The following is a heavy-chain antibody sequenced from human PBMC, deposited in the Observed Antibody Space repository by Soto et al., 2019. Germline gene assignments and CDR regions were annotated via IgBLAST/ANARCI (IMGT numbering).Heavy chain of an antibody. D-gene: IGHD3-3*01. J-gene: IGHJ6*02. V-gene: IGHV4-59*01. CDR1: GGSISSYH. CDR2: IYYSGTT. Sequence: SETLSLTCTVSGGSISSYHWSWIRQPPGKGLEWIGYIYYSGTTNYNPSHKSRVTISVDTSKNQFSLKLSSVTAADTAVYYCARTREWSGYGHYYYGMDVWGQGXTVTVPS. CDR3: ARTREWSGYGHYYYGMDV.